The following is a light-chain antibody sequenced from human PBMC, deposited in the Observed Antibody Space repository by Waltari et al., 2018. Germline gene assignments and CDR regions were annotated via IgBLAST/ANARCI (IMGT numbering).Light chain of an antibody. CDR1: QSVSSY. J-gene: IGKJ4*01. V-gene: IGKV3-11*01. CDR2: DAS. CDR3: QQRSNWPQLS. Sequence: PGETATLSCRASQSVSSYLAWYQQKPGQAPRLLISDASNRATGIPARFSGSGSGTEFTLTIISLEPEDFAVYYCQQRSNWPQLSFGGGTKVEIK.